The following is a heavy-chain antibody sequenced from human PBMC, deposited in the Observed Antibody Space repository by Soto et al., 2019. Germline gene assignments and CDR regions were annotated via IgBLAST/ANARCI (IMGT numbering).Heavy chain of an antibody. Sequence: GESLKISCKGSGYSFTSHWIGWVRQTPGKGLEWMGIIFPGDSDTRYNPSFEGQVTVSADESISTAYLQWNTLKASDTAMYYCVRPNFGALTHFDFWGQGTLVTVSS. CDR3: VRPNFGALTHFDF. CDR1: GYSFTSHW. D-gene: IGHD3-16*01. CDR2: IFPGDSDT. V-gene: IGHV5-51*01. J-gene: IGHJ4*02.